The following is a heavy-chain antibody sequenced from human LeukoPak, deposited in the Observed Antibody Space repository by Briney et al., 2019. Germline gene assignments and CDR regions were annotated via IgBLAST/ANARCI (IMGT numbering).Heavy chain of an antibody. CDR2: INPNSGGT. CDR3: ARDTGPDILTGYYRSYYYYGMDV. D-gene: IGHD3-9*01. Sequence: ASVKVSCKASGYTFTGYYMHWVRQAPGQGLEWMGWINPNSGGTNYAQKFQGRVTMTRDTSISTAYMELSRLRSDDTAVYYCARDTGPDILTGYYRSYYYYGMDVWGQGTTVTVSS. V-gene: IGHV1-2*02. J-gene: IGHJ6*02. CDR1: GYTFTGYY.